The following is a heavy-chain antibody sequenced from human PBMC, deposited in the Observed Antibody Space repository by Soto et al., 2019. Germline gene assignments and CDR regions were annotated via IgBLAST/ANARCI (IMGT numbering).Heavy chain of an antibody. CDR1: GGSISSYY. Sequence: SETLSLTCTVSGGSISSYYWSWIRQPPGKGLEWIGYIYYSGSTNYNPSLKSRVTISVDTSKNQFSLKLSSVTAADTAVYYCARWREYGDDAFDIWGQGTMVTVSS. D-gene: IGHD3-10*01. CDR3: ARWREYGDDAFDI. V-gene: IGHV4-59*01. J-gene: IGHJ3*02. CDR2: IYYSGST.